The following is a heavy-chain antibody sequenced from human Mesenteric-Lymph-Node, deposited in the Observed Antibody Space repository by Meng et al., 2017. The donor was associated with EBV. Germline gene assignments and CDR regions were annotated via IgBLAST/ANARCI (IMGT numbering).Heavy chain of an antibody. CDR1: GGSFIGYY. CDR3: ARGGLTMVHGIIMPSYFDF. J-gene: IGHJ4*02. Sequence: VQIQQWGAGLLKPSETLTLTCGVSGGSFIGYYWSWIRQSPGKGLEWIGDINHRGGTNYNPSLKSRVTISLDTSKSQFSLKLSSVAAADTAVYYCARGGLTMVHGIIMPSYFDFWGQGSLVTVSS. CDR2: INHRGGT. D-gene: IGHD3-10*01. V-gene: IGHV4-34*02.